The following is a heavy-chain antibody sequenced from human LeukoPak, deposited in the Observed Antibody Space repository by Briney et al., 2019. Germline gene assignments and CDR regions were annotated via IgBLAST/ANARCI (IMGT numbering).Heavy chain of an antibody. CDR2: ISGSGGST. J-gene: IGHJ6*02. V-gene: IGHV3-23*01. Sequence: PGGSLRLSCAASGFTFSSYAMSWVRQAPGKGLEWVSAISGSGGSTYYADSVRGRFTISRDNSKNTLYLQMNSLRAEDTAVYYFARYGGNGAFYGMDVWGQGXTVTXSS. CDR3: ARYGGNGAFYGMDV. CDR1: GFTFSSYA. D-gene: IGHD4-23*01.